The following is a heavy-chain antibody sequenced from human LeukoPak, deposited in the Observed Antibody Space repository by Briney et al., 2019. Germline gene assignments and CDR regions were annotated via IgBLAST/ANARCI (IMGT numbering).Heavy chain of an antibody. CDR2: INHSGST. CDR3: ARADRIVVVVAARRATFDP. CDR1: GGSFSGYY. J-gene: IGHJ5*02. V-gene: IGHV4-34*01. Sequence: SETLSLTCAVYGGSFSGYYWSWIRQPPGKGLEWIGEINHSGSTNYNPSLKSRVTISVDTSKNQFSLKLSSVTAADTAVYHCARADRIVVVVAARRATFDPWGQGTLVTVSS. D-gene: IGHD2-15*01.